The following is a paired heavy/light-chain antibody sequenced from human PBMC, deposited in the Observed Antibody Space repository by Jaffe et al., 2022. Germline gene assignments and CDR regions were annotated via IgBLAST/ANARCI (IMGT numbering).Light chain of an antibody. CDR1: QGISSA. CDR3: QQFNSYPYT. V-gene: IGKV1-13*02. Sequence: AIQLTQSPSSLSASVGDRVTITCRASQGISSALAWYQQKPGKAPKLLIYDASSLESGVPSRFSGSGSGTDFTLTISSLQPEDFATYYCQQFNSYPYTFGQGTKLEIK. CDR2: DAS. J-gene: IGKJ2*01.
Heavy chain of an antibody. Sequence: EVQLLESGGGLVQPGGSLRLSCAASGFTFSSYAMSWVRQAPGKGLEWVSAISGSGGSTYYADSVKGRFTISRDNSKNTLYLQMNSLRAEDTAVYYCAKDVQYDFWSGQGGYMDVWGKGTTVTVSS. J-gene: IGHJ6*03. CDR3: AKDVQYDFWSGQGGYMDV. V-gene: IGHV3-23*01. CDR2: ISGSGGST. CDR1: GFTFSSYA. D-gene: IGHD3-3*01.